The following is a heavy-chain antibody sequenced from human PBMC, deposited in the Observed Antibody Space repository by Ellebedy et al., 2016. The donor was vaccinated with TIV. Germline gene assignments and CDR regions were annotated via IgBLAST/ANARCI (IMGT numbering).Heavy chain of an antibody. CDR3: GRPVKYGDSFSVLD. D-gene: IGHD2-21*02. V-gene: IGHV3-72*01. CDR1: GFTLSDHY. Sequence: GESLKISXAASGFTLSDHYMDWVRQAPGKGLEWVGRTRNKANSYTTEYAASVKGRFSISRDDSKNSLYLQMNSLKTEDTAVYFCGRPVKYGDSFSVLDWGQGTLVTVSS. J-gene: IGHJ4*02. CDR2: TRNKANSYTT.